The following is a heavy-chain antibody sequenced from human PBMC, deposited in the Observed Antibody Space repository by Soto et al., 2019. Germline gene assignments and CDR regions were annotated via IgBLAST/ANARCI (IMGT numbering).Heavy chain of an antibody. V-gene: IGHV3-15*07. D-gene: IGHD3-22*01. Sequence: EVQLMDSGGDLVKPGGSPRLSCAGSGFAFNSAWINWVRQAPGKGLEWVGRIKSKALGGTTDFAAPVRGRFAITRDDSRNMAYMQMNSLNTEDTAVYYCTTDSYSAMIEVRFDYWGHGTLVTVSS. CDR3: TTDSYSAMIEVRFDY. CDR2: IKSKALGGTT. J-gene: IGHJ4*03. CDR1: GFAFNSAW.